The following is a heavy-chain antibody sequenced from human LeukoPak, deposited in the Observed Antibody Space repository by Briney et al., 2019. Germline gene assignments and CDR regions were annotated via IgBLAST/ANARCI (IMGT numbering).Heavy chain of an antibody. D-gene: IGHD3-3*01. CDR1: GFTFSGYA. CDR2: ISYDGSDK. V-gene: IGHV3-30*04. Sequence: SGGSLRLSCAASGFTFSGYAMHWVRQAPGKGLEWVALISYDGSDKYYADSVKGRFTTSRDNSKNTLYLQMSSLRAEDTAVYYCTRVPYYELQADAFDIWGQGTMVTVSS. CDR3: TRVPYYELQADAFDI. J-gene: IGHJ3*02.